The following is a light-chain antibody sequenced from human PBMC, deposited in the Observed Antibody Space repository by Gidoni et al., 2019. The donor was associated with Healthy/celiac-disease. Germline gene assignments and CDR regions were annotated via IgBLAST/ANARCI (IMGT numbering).Light chain of an antibody. CDR2: WAS. V-gene: IGKV4-1*01. CDR1: QSVLYSSNNKNY. Sequence: DIVMTQSPDPLAASLGERATINCKSSQSVLYSSNNKNYLAWYQQKPGQPPKLLIYWASTRESGVPDRFSGSGSGTDFTLTISSLQAEDVAVYYCQQYYSTLMYTFGQGTKLEIK. CDR3: QQYYSTLMYT. J-gene: IGKJ2*01.